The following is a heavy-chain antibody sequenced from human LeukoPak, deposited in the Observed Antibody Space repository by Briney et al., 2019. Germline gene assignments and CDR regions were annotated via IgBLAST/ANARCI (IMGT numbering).Heavy chain of an antibody. CDR2: ISGSGGST. J-gene: IGHJ6*04. V-gene: IGHV3-23*01. Sequence: GGSLRLSCAASGFTFSSYALSWVRQAPGKGLEWVSAISGSGGSTYYADSVKGRFTISRDNSKNTLYLQMNSLRAEYTAVYYCAKGPSSGWWDYYYGMDVWGKGTTVTVSS. D-gene: IGHD6-19*01. CDR1: GFTFSSYA. CDR3: AKGPSSGWWDYYYGMDV.